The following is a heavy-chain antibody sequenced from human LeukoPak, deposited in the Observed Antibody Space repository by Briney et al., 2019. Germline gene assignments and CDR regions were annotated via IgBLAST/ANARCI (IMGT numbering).Heavy chain of an antibody. CDR3: ARALFQVPYYFDF. Sequence: QTGGSLRLSCEASEFSFTNYWMYWVRQAPGKGRAWVSAIHTDGSTTTYADSVEGRFTISRDNARNTLYLQMNSLRAEDTAVYYCARALFQVPYYFDFWGQGTLVTVSS. CDR2: IHTDGSTT. CDR1: EFSFTNYW. J-gene: IGHJ4*02. D-gene: IGHD2-2*01. V-gene: IGHV3-74*01.